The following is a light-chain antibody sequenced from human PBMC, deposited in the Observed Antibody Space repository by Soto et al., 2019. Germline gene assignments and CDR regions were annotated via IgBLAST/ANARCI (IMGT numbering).Light chain of an antibody. CDR2: AAS. CDR3: QQYGSSITRT. Sequence: VLTQSPGTVSLSPGERATLSCRASQSVTSDYLAWYQQKPGQAPRLLIYAASSRATGIPDRCSGSGCGTDFSLSISRLEQEDFAVYYCQQYGSSITRTFGQGTKVEIK. V-gene: IGKV3-20*01. CDR1: QSVTSDY. J-gene: IGKJ1*01.